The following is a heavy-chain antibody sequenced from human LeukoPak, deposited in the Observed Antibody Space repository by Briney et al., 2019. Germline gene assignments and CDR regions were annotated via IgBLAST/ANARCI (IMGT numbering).Heavy chain of an antibody. CDR2: IWYDGSNK. D-gene: IGHD3-10*01. Sequence: GGSLRLSCVACGLTFSTYGIHWVRQAPGKGLEWVALIWYDGSNKWYADSVKGRFTISRDNSKNTLYLQMNSLRAEDTAVYYCSLIWSWGQGTLVTVSS. CDR1: GLTFSTYG. CDR3: SLIWS. J-gene: IGHJ5*02. V-gene: IGHV3-33*01.